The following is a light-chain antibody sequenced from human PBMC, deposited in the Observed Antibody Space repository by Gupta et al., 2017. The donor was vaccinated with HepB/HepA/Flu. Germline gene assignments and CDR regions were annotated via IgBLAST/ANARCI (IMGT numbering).Light chain of an antibody. CDR1: QNINSN. CDR3: QQYNNWPRT. V-gene: IGKV3-15*01. CDR2: GAS. J-gene: IGKJ1*01. Sequence: EIVMTQSPATLSVSPGERATLSCRASQNINSNLAWYQQKPGQAPRLLMYGASTRATGVPARFSGSGSGTDFTLTISSLQSEDFALYYCQQYNNWPRTFGQGTKVEIK.